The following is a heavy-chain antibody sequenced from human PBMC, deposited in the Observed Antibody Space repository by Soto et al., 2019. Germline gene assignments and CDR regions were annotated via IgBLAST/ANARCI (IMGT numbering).Heavy chain of an antibody. D-gene: IGHD7-27*01. J-gene: IGHJ3*02. CDR1: GGSFSGYY. CDR2: INHSGST. V-gene: IGHV4-34*01. CDR3: ASDTANWGSYDAFDI. Sequence: SETLSLTCAVYGGSFSGYYWSWIRQPPGKGLEWIGEINHSGSTNYNPSLKSRVTISVDTSKNQFSLKLSSVTAADTAVYYCASDTANWGSYDAFDIWGQGTMVTVSS.